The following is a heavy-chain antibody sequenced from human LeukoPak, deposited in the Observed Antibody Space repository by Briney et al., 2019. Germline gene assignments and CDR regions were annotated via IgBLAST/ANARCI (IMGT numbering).Heavy chain of an antibody. CDR1: GLTFSTYW. V-gene: IGHV3-23*01. D-gene: IGHD2-2*01. Sequence: GGSLRLSCAASGLTFSTYWMHWVRQAPGTGLVWVSAISGSGGNTYYADSVKGRSTISRDNSKNTLFLQMNSLRAEDTAVYYCAKEAQGCSITSCYFDSWGQGTLVTVSS. CDR3: AKEAQGCSITSCYFDS. J-gene: IGHJ4*02. CDR2: ISGSGGNT.